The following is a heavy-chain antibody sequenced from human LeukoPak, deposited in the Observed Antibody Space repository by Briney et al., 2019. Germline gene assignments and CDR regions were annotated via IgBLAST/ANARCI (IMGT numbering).Heavy chain of an antibody. V-gene: IGHV4-59*08. D-gene: IGHD3-16*02. CDR1: GGSIGTYY. CDR3: ARHIGGGIEDMDV. Sequence: AETLSLTCTASGGSIGTYYWRWVRQSPGKGLEWIGYIYVTGNRYNPYLQSRVTISVDTSRNQFFLKMSSVTAADTAVYYCARHIGGGIEDMDVWGKGTKVTVSS. J-gene: IGHJ6*03. CDR2: IYVTGN.